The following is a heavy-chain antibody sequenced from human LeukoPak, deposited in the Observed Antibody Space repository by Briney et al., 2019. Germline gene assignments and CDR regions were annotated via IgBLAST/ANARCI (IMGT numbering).Heavy chain of an antibody. Sequence: ASVKVSCKASGYIFTTYGITWVRQAPGQGLEWMGWISVYNDNTYYSHKLQGRVTMTTDISTSTAYMELRSLRSDDTAVYYCARDMKRSRARWENLGFDPWGQGTLVTVSS. D-gene: IGHD1-26*01. CDR3: ARDMKRSRARWENLGFDP. CDR1: GYIFTTYG. J-gene: IGHJ5*02. CDR2: ISVYNDNT. V-gene: IGHV1-18*01.